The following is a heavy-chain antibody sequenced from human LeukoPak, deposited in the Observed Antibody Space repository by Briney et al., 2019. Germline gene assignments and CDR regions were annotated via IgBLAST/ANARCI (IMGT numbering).Heavy chain of an antibody. Sequence: SETLSLTCAVSGYSISSGYYWGWIRQPPGKGLEWIGSIYHSGSTYYNPSLKSRVTISVDTSKNQFSLKLSSVTAADTAVYYCARGPDGGPDYWGQGTLVTVSS. J-gene: IGHJ4*02. D-gene: IGHD3-16*01. CDR2: IYHSGST. V-gene: IGHV4-38-2*01. CDR3: ARGPDGGPDY. CDR1: GYSISSGYY.